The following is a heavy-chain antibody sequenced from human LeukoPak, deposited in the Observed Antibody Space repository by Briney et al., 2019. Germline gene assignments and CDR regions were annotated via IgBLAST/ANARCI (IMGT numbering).Heavy chain of an antibody. J-gene: IGHJ4*02. CDR2: TTGSGGST. D-gene: IGHD2/OR15-2a*01. CDR1: GFTFSSYA. Sequence: GGSLRLSCAASGFTFSSYAMSWVRQAPGKGLEWVSSTTGSGGSTYYADSVKGRPTISRDNPKNTLYLQMNSLRAEDTAVYYCAKGNILIVSATTFFDSWGQGTLVTVSS. V-gene: IGHV3-23*01. CDR3: AKGNILIVSATTFFDS.